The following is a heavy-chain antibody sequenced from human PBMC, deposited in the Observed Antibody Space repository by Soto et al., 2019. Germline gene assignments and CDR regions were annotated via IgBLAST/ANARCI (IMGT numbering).Heavy chain of an antibody. J-gene: IGHJ6*02. Sequence: QVQLVQSGAEVKKPGSSVKVSCKVSGGTFSNYAIDWVRLAPGHGLEWMGGIVPIFGTTYYTQKFQGRATIIRAESTTTGHLEMSSLRSEDTAIYYCARVEAVAGLYNYHGLDVWGQGTAVTVSS. CDR1: GGTFSNYA. CDR3: ARVEAVAGLYNYHGLDV. V-gene: IGHV1-69*05. CDR2: IVPIFGTT. D-gene: IGHD6-19*01.